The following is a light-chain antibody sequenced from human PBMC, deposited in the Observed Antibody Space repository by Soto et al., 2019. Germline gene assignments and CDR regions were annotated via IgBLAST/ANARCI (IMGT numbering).Light chain of an antibody. Sequence: DIVMTQSPLSLPVTPGEPASISCRSSQSLLHSNGYNYLDWYLQKPGQSPQLLIYLGSNRASGVPDRFSXSGAXTXFTLKISRVEAEDVGVYYCMQALQSPRTFGQGTKVEIK. CDR1: QSLLHSNGYNY. J-gene: IGKJ1*01. CDR3: MQALQSPRT. CDR2: LGS. V-gene: IGKV2-28*01.